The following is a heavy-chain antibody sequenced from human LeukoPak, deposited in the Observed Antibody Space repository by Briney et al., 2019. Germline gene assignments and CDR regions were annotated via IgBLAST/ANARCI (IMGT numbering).Heavy chain of an antibody. CDR3: ARGQYGGWYPLNWFDP. J-gene: IGHJ5*02. Sequence: KPSETLSLTCAVYGGSFSGYCWSWIRQPPVKGPEWIGEINHSGSTNYNPSLKSRVTISVDTSKNQFSLKLSSVTAADTAVYYCARGQYGGWYPLNWFDPWGQGTLVTVSS. V-gene: IGHV4-34*01. CDR2: INHSGST. CDR1: GGSFSGYC. D-gene: IGHD6-19*01.